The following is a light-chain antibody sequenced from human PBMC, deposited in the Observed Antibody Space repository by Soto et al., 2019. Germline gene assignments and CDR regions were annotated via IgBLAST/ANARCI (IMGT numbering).Light chain of an antibody. V-gene: IGLV2-14*01. J-gene: IGLJ1*01. CDR1: SSDVGAYNY. Sequence: QSVLTQPASVSGSPGQSITISCTGTSSDVGAYNYVSWYQHHPGKAPRLVIYDVSNRPSGISDRFSGSKSGNTASLTISGLQAEDEADYYCTSYTSISTYVFGTGTKVTVL. CDR2: DVS. CDR3: TSYTSISTYV.